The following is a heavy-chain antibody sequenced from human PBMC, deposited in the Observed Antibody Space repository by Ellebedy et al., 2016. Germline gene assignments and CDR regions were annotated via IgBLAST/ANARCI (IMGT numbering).Heavy chain of an antibody. CDR1: GFTFRDHG. Sequence: GGSLRLSCAASGFTFRDHGMPWVRQGPGKGLEWVAFISHDGSDKNYADSVKGRFTISRDDSKNTLYLQMTSLRPEDTAIYYCAKQGPGYVDYWGQGSLVTVSS. CDR2: ISHDGSDK. D-gene: IGHD2-2*01. V-gene: IGHV3-30*18. J-gene: IGHJ4*02. CDR3: AKQGPGYVDY.